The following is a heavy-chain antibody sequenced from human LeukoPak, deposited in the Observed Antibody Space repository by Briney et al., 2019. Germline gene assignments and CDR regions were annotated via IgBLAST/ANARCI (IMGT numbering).Heavy chain of an antibody. CDR1: GDSVSRNSAV. CDR2: TYCRSEWYN. V-gene: IGHV6-1*01. CDR3: ARGNTWAYFDF. J-gene: IGHJ4*02. D-gene: IGHD1/OR15-1a*01. Sequence: SQTLSLTCVISGDSVSRNSAVWNWIRQSPSRGLEWLGRTYCRSEWYNDYAVSVKSRITINPDTSKNQFSLQLNSVTPEDTAVYYCARGNTWAYFDFWGQGTLVTASS.